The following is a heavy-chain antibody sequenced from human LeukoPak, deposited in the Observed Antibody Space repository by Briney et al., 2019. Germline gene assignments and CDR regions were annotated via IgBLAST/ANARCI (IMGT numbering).Heavy chain of an antibody. CDR2: IYYSGST. CDR1: GGSISSSSYY. V-gene: IGHV4-39*07. J-gene: IGHJ4*02. CDR3: ARVGRGSPFDY. D-gene: IGHD1-26*01. Sequence: SETLSLTCTVSGGSISSSSYYWGWIRQPPGKGLEWIGSIYYSGSTYYNPSLKSRVTISVDTSKNQFSLKLSSVTAADTAVYYCARVGRGSPFDYWGQGTLVTVSS.